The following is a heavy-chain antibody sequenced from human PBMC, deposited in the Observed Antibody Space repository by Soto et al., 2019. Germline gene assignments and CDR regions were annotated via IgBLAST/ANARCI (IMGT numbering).Heavy chain of an antibody. CDR2: IYYSGST. Sequence: QVQLQESGPGLVKPSQTLSLTCTVSGGSISSGGYYWSWIRQHPGKGLEWIGYIYYSGSTYYNPSLKSRVTISVDTSKNQFSLKLSSVTAADTAVYYCASILVPAAHSAYYYYYYGMDVWGQGTTVTVSS. D-gene: IGHD2-2*01. CDR1: GGSISSGGYY. V-gene: IGHV4-31*03. CDR3: ASILVPAAHSAYYYYYYGMDV. J-gene: IGHJ6*02.